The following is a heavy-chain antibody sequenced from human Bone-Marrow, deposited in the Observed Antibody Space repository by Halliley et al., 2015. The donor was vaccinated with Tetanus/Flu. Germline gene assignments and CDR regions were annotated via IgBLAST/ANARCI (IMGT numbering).Heavy chain of an antibody. CDR3: SRIRFLECHLDS. CDR2: LPPGASGA. J-gene: IGHJ4*02. V-gene: IGHV5-51*01. D-gene: IGHD3-3*01. Sequence: WVGSLPPGASGARYSPSFRGEVTISADKSISTAYLQWSSLKASDPAMYYCSRIRFLECHLDSWGQGTLVTVSS.